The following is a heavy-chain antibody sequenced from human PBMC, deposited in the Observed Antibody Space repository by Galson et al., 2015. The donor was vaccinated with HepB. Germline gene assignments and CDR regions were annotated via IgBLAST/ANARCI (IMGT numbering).Heavy chain of an antibody. CDR1: GFTFSSYW. V-gene: IGHV3-74*01. CDR2: IYGDGSST. Sequence: SLRLSCAASGFTFSSYWMHWVRQAPGKGLVWVSRIYGDGSSTSYADFVKGRFTISRDNAKNTLYLQMNGRTAEDTAVYYCARVPKYYFDYWGQGTLVTVSS. J-gene: IGHJ4*02. CDR3: ARVPKYYFDY.